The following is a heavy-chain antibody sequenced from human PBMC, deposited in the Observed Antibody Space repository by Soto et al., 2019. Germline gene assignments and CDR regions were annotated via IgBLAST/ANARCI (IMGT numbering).Heavy chain of an antibody. D-gene: IGHD2-2*01. Sequence: QVQLVQSGAEVKKPGSSVKVSCKASGGTFSSYAISWVRQAPGQGLEWMGGIIPISGTANYAQKFQGRVTITADESTSTGYMELSSLRSEDTAVYYCARLQGSSTSLEIYYYYYYGMDVWGQGTTVTVSS. CDR1: GGTFSSYA. J-gene: IGHJ6*02. V-gene: IGHV1-69*01. CDR3: ARLQGSSTSLEIYYYYYYGMDV. CDR2: IIPISGTA.